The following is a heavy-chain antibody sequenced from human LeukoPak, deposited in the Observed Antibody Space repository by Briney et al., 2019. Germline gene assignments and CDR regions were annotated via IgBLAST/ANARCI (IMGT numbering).Heavy chain of an antibody. V-gene: IGHV3-7*01. CDR1: GFTFSSYW. CDR2: IKQDGSEK. D-gene: IGHD5-12*01. CDR3: ARNSGYDPGYFDY. Sequence: GGSLRLSCAASGFTFSSYWMSWVRQAPGKGLEWVANIKQDGSEKYYVDSVKGRFTISRDNAKNSLYLQMSSLRAEDTAVYYCARNSGYDPGYFDYWGQGTLVTVSS. J-gene: IGHJ4*02.